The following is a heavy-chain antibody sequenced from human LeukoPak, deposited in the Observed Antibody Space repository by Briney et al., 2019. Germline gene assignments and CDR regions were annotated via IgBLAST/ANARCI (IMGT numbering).Heavy chain of an antibody. D-gene: IGHD6-25*01. CDR2: MNPNSGNT. V-gene: IGHV1-8*03. CDR1: GYTFTSYD. J-gene: IGHJ5*02. Sequence: ASVKVSCKASGYTFTSYDINWVRQATGQGLEWMGWMNPNSGNTGYAQKLQGRVTITRNTSISTAYMELSSLRSEDTAVYCCAREAADGWFDPWGQGTLVTVSS. CDR3: AREAADGWFDP.